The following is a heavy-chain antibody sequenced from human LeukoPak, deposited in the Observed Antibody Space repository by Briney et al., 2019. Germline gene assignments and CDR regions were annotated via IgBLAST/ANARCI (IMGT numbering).Heavy chain of an antibody. D-gene: IGHD2-21*02. CDR1: GGSFSGYY. J-gene: IGHJ4*02. Sequence: SETLSLTCAVYGGSFSGYYWSWIRQPPGKGLEWIGEINHSGSTNYNPSLKSRVTISVDTSKNQFSLELNSVTAADTAVYYCARGGDWLFDYWGQGILVTVSS. CDR3: ARGGDWLFDY. V-gene: IGHV4-34*01. CDR2: INHSGST.